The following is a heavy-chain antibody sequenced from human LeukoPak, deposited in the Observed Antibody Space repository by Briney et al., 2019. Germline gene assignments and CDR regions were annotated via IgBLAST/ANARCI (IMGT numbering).Heavy chain of an antibody. CDR3: ARDSYHVLPMYYFDY. J-gene: IGHJ4*02. CDR1: GYTFTGYY. CDR2: INPNSGGT. D-gene: IGHD1-14*01. Sequence: EASVKVSCKASGYTFTGYYMHWVRQAPGQGLEWMGWINPNSGGTNYAQKFQGRVTMTRDTSTSTVYMELSSLRSEDTAVYYCARDSYHVLPMYYFDYWGQGTLVTVSS. V-gene: IGHV1-2*02.